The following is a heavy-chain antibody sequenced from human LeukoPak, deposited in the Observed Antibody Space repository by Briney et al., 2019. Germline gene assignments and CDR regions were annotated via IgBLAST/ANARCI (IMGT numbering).Heavy chain of an antibody. V-gene: IGHV3-53*01. J-gene: IGHJ4*02. CDR2: IYSGGST. D-gene: IGHD6-13*01. Sequence: GGSLRLSCAASGFTVSSNYMSWVRQAPGRGLEWVSVIYSGGSTYYADSVKGRFTISRDNSKNTLYLQMNSLRAEDTAVYYCASSIAAAGTWFYWGQGTLVTVSS. CDR1: GFTVSSNY. CDR3: ASSIAAAGTWFY.